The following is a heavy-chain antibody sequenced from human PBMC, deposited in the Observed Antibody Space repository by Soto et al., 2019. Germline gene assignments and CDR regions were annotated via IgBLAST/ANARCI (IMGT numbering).Heavy chain of an antibody. V-gene: IGHV3-30-3*01. CDR2: ISYDGSNK. D-gene: IGHD3-10*01. J-gene: IGHJ4*02. Sequence: QVQLVESGGGVVQPGRSLRLSCAASGFTFSSYAMHWVRQAPGKGLEWVAVISYDGSNKYYADSVKGRFTISRDNSKNTLYLQMNSLRAEDTAVYYCARDEGITMVRGVIVWGQGTLVTVSS. CDR3: ARDEGITMVRGVIV. CDR1: GFTFSSYA.